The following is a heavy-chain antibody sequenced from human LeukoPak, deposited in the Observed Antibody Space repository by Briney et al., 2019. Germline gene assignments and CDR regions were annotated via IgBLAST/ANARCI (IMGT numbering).Heavy chain of an antibody. CDR3: AKDGETSGWAPGGDS. CDR1: GDSISNGGYY. J-gene: IGHJ4*02. CDR2: MSHSGNT. V-gene: IGHV4-30-2*01. Sequence: SETLSLTCSVSGDSISNGGYYWGWIRQPPGKGLEWIGYMSHSGNTYYNPSLTSRVIISVDRSKNQFSLQLASVTAADTAVYYCAKDGETSGWAPGGDSWGQGTLVTVSS. D-gene: IGHD6-19*01.